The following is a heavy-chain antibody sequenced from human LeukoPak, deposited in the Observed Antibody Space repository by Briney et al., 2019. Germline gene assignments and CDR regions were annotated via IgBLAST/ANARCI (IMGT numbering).Heavy chain of an antibody. CDR2: INTGNDNT. D-gene: IGHD6-13*01. CDR1: GYTFTSYT. V-gene: IGHV1-3*04. Sequence: ASVNVSCKASGYTFTSYTIHWVRQAPGQRLEWMGCINTGNDNTKYSQTFQGRVTFTRDTSASTAYMELSSLRSEDTAVYYCASESWSTTWYSVGGVPDRWGQGTLVTVSS. CDR3: ASESWSTTWYSVGGVPDR. J-gene: IGHJ5*02.